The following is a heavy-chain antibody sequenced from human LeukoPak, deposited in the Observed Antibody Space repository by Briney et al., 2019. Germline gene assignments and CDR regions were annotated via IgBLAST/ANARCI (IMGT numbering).Heavy chain of an antibody. CDR2: ISAYNGNT. J-gene: IGHJ3*02. D-gene: IGHD3-3*01. CDR1: GYTFTSYG. Sequence: ASVKVSCKASGYTFTSYGISWVRQAPGQGLEWMGWISAYNGNTNYAQKLQGRVTMTTDTSTSTAYMELRSLRSDDTAVYYCARDRDFWSGYSHVDAFDIWGQGTMVTVSS. V-gene: IGHV1-18*01. CDR3: ARDRDFWSGYSHVDAFDI.